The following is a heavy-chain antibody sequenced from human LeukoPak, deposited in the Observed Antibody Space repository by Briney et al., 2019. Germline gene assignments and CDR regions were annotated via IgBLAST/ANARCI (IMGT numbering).Heavy chain of an antibody. CDR2: ISTYDGDA. D-gene: IGHD5-18*01. CDR1: GYSCTSYG. Sequence: GASVKVSCKASGYSCTSYGITWVRQAPGQGLEWMGWISTYDGDANYAQQLQGRVTMTTDTSTITAYMELRSLRSDDTAVYYCARAPSGFTYGPGDHWGQGTLVTVSS. J-gene: IGHJ4*02. CDR3: ARAPSGFTYGPGDH. V-gene: IGHV1-18*01.